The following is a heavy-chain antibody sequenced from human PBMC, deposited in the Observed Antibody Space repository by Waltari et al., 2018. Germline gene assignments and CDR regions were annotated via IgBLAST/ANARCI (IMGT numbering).Heavy chain of an antibody. CDR3: ARDPGGNSEGPYYYYNMDV. CDR1: GYSIISGYY. Sequence: QVQLQESGPGLVKPSETLSLTCAVSGYSIISGYYWGWIRQPPGKGLEWIGTIYHSGNTYYNPSLKVRVTMSVDTSNNQLSLNLTSMTAADTAVYYCARDPGGNSEGPYYYYNMDVWGQGTTVTVSS. J-gene: IGHJ6*02. D-gene: IGHD2-21*02. V-gene: IGHV4-38-2*02. CDR2: IYHSGNT.